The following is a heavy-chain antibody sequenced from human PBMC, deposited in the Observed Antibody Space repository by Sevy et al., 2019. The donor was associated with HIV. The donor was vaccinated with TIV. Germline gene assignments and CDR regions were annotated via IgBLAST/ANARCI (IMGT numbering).Heavy chain of an antibody. D-gene: IGHD2-15*01. CDR1: GVSFSDYY. J-gene: IGHJ4*02. Sequence: SETLSLTCAVSGVSFSDYYWAWVRQPPGKGLEWIGEVSQSGRANYNPSLRSRVIMSLDTSNIQFSLKLTSVTAADTAMYYCARGPLFSPEYCSGGACPTIDYWSQGTRVTVSS. V-gene: IGHV4-34*01. CDR2: VSQSGRA. CDR3: ARGPLFSPEYCSGGACPTIDY.